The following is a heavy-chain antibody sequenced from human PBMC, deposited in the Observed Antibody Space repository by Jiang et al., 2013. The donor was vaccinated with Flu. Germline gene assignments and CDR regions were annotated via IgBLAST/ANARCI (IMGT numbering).Heavy chain of an antibody. CDR3: TRVFDY. V-gene: IGHV1-2*02. Sequence: SGAEVKKPGASVKVSCKTSGYTFTGYYLHWVRRAPGQGLEWMGWINPNSGGTNYTQKFQGRVTMTRDTSISTAYMELNSLTSDDTAVYYCTRVFDYWGQGTLVTVSS. CDR1: GYTFTGYY. CDR2: INPNSGGT. J-gene: IGHJ4*02.